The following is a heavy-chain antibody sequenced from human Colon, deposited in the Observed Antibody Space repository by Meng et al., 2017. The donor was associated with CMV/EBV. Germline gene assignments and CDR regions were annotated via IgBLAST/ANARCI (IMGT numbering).Heavy chain of an antibody. V-gene: IGHV4-34*01. CDR1: GGPFKGHY. CDR3: ARQRENFYYYGMDV. D-gene: IGHD5-24*01. J-gene: IGHJ6*02. Sequence: SQTLSLTCAVSGGPFKGHYWNWIRQSPGKGLEWIGEIRHSGLTSHNPALKSRITISLDTSKNQVSLEVRSVIAADTGVYYCARQRENFYYYGMDVWGHGTMVTVSS. CDR2: IRHSGLT.